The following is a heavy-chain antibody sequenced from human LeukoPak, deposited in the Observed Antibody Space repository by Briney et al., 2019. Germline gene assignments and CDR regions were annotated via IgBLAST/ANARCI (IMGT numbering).Heavy chain of an antibody. CDR1: GFTLSNFH. CDR2: FSGSCETT. CDR3: AKRGYTYAGHFDR. D-gene: IGHD5-18*01. V-gene: IGHV3-23*01. Sequence: GGSLRLSCEVSGFTLSNFHLSWVRQAQGKGLEWVSAFSGSCETTYYGDSGKGRFTVSRDNSKSMLYVLMDSQRADDTAVYYCAKRGYTYAGHFDRWGQGALVTVSS. J-gene: IGHJ4*02.